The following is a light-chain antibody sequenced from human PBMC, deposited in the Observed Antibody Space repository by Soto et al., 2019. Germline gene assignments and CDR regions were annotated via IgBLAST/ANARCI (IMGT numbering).Light chain of an antibody. V-gene: IGLV1-47*01. Sequence: QSVLTQPPSASGTPGQRVTISCSGSSSNIGSNFVYWYQQFPGTAPKLLIYRNNQRPSGFPDRFSGSKSGTSASLAISGLPSEDEADYYCAAWDDSLSGWVFGGGTQLTVL. CDR1: SSNIGSNF. CDR3: AAWDDSLSGWV. J-gene: IGLJ7*01. CDR2: RNN.